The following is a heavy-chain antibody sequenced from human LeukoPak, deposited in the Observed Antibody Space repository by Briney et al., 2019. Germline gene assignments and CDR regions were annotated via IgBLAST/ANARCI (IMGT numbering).Heavy chain of an antibody. CDR1: GGTFSSYA. J-gene: IGHJ5*02. Sequence: SVKVSCKASGGTFSSYAISWVRQAPGQGLEWMGRIIPIFGTANCAQKFQGRVTITTDESTSTAYMELSSLRSEDTAVYYCARLDRNWFDPWGQGTLVTVSS. D-gene: IGHD2-2*03. V-gene: IGHV1-69*05. CDR3: ARLDRNWFDP. CDR2: IIPIFGTA.